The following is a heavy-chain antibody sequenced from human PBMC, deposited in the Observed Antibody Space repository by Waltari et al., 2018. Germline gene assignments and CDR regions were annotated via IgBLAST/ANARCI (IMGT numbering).Heavy chain of an antibody. CDR2: IYYSGST. CDR3: ATSTYYYDSSGYYLGETFDY. D-gene: IGHD3-22*01. CDR1: GGSISSYY. J-gene: IGHJ4*02. V-gene: IGHV4-59*08. Sequence: QVQLQESGPGLVKPSETLSLTCTVSGGSISSYYWSWIRQPPGKGLEWIGYIYYSGSTNYNPSLKSRVTISVDTSKNQFSLKLSSVTAAGTAVYYCATSTYYYDSSGYYLGETFDYWGQGTLVTVSS.